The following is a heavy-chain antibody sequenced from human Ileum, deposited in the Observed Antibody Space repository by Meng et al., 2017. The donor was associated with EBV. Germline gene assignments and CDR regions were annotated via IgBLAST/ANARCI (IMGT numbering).Heavy chain of an antibody. CDR3: ARGGWSLDY. CDR2: IYYSGST. V-gene: IGHV4-59*08. D-gene: IGHD2-15*01. J-gene: IGHJ4*02. CDR1: GGSIRSYY. Sequence: HLQVSGPGQWKPSAHPSLTSTVSGGSIRSYYWSWIRQPPGKGLEWIGYIYYSGSTNYTPSLKSRVTISVDTSKNQFSLNLSSVTAADTVVYYCARGGWSLDYWGQGTLVTVSS.